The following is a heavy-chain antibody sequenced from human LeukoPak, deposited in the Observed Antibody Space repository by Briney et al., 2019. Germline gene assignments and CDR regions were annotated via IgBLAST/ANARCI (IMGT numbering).Heavy chain of an antibody. CDR2: IWYDGSNK. CDR3: ARKLEQWLVDY. Sequence: GGSLRLSCAPSGFTFSSYGMHWVRQAPGKGLEWVAVIWYDGSNKYYADSVKGRFTISRDNSKNTLYLQMNSLRAEDTAVYYCARKLEQWLVDYWGQGTLVTVSS. D-gene: IGHD6-19*01. V-gene: IGHV3-33*01. CDR1: GFTFSSYG. J-gene: IGHJ4*02.